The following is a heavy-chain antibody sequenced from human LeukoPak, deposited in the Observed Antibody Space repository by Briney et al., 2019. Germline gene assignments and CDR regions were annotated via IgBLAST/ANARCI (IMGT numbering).Heavy chain of an antibody. CDR2: ISYDGSNK. J-gene: IGHJ6*02. CDR3: AKRSLYYYYGMDV. CDR1: GFTFSSYG. D-gene: IGHD2/OR15-2a*01. V-gene: IGHV3-30*18. Sequence: GRSLRLSCAASGFTFSSYGMHWVRQAPGKGLVWVAVISYDGSNKYYADSVKGRFTISRDNSKNTLYLQMNSLRAEDTAVYYCAKRSLYYYYGMDVWGQGTTVTVSS.